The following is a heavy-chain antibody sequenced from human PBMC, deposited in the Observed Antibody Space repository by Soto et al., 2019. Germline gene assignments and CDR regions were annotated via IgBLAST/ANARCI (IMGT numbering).Heavy chain of an antibody. CDR1: GASFSVYY. J-gene: IGHJ4*02. D-gene: IGHD3-3*01. CDR2: INNRRST. Sequence: PSETLSLTCALYGASFSVYYWCWIRQPTGKGLEWIGEINNRRSTNYNPSLKSRVTIKTDTSKNQFSLELSSATAADTAVYYCAARAHDFWSGYPPYYFDYWGQGTLVTVSS. CDR3: AARAHDFWSGYPPYYFDY. V-gene: IGHV4-34*01.